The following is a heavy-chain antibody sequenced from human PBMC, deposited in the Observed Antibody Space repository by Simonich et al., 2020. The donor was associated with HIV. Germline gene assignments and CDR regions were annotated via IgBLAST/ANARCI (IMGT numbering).Heavy chain of an antibody. CDR3: ARGGVGNWAFDF. CDR1: GGSFSDYF. D-gene: IGHD7-27*01. Sequence: QVQLQQWGAGLLKPSETLSLTCALYGGSFSDYFWTWIRQSPGKGLEWIGETNYTGSPNYKPSLKSRVTISLDTSKKQFSLKLSSVTAADTAVYYCARGGVGNWAFDFWGQGTLVTVSS. J-gene: IGHJ4*02. V-gene: IGHV4-34*02. CDR2: TNYTGSP.